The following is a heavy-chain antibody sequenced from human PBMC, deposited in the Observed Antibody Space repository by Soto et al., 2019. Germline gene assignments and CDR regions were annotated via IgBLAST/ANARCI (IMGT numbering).Heavy chain of an antibody. Sequence: QITLKESGPTLVKPTQTLTLACTFSGFSLSTSGVGVGWIRQPPGKALEWLALIYWDDDKRYNPSLKSRLTITKDTSKNQVVLTMTNMDPVDTATYYCAHKGSSYRGFKYWGQGTLVTGSS. V-gene: IGHV2-5*02. D-gene: IGHD1-26*01. CDR1: GFSLSTSGVG. J-gene: IGHJ4*02. CDR2: IYWDDDK. CDR3: AHKGSSYRGFKY.